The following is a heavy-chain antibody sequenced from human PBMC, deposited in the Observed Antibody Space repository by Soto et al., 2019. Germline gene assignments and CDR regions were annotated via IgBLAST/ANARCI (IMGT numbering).Heavy chain of an antibody. Sequence: ASVKVSCKASGYTFTTYGISWVRQAPGQGLEWMGWISGYNGHTKYAQKLQGRVTMTTDTSTSTAYMELRSLRSDDTAVYYCAREVVRVAGTRWFDPWGQGILVTVSS. CDR2: ISGYNGHT. V-gene: IGHV1-18*01. CDR3: AREVVRVAGTRWFDP. J-gene: IGHJ5*02. CDR1: GYTFTTYG. D-gene: IGHD6-19*01.